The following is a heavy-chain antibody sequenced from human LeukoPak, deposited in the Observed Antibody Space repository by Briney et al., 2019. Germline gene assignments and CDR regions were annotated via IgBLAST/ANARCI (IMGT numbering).Heavy chain of an antibody. CDR1: GGTFSSYA. J-gene: IGHJ5*02. D-gene: IGHD4-17*01. Sequence: AASVKVSCKASGGTFSSYAISWVRQAPGQGLEWMGRIIPILGIANYAQKFQGRVTITADKSTSTAYMELSSLRSEDTAVYYCAREKYGDYVGNWFDPWGQGTLVTVSS. V-gene: IGHV1-69*04. CDR3: AREKYGDYVGNWFDP. CDR2: IIPILGIA.